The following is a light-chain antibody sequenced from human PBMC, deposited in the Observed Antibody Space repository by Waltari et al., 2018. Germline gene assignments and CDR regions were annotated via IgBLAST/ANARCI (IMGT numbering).Light chain of an antibody. Sequence: EILMTQSPGTLSVSPGQRVTLSCRANASVGNSLAWYQQKPGRAPRPLIFGASTRVTGIPATFRGSGFGTEVTLTISSLQSEDLAVYYCQQYHDWPSFGQGTKLEIK. V-gene: IGKV3-15*01. J-gene: IGKJ2*01. CDR1: ASVGNS. CDR3: QQYHDWPS. CDR2: GAS.